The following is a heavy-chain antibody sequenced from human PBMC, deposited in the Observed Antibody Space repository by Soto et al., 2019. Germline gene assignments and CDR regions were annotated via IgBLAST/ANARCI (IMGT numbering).Heavy chain of an antibody. CDR2: INHSGST. V-gene: IGHV4-34*01. CDR1: GGSFSGYY. J-gene: IGHJ3*02. Sequence: ASETLCLTCAGYGGSFSGYYWSWCRQPPGKGLEWIGEINHSGSTNYNPSLKSRVTISVDTSKNQFSLKLSPVTAADTAVYYCAAPYCSGGSCSLDAFEIWGQGTMVIVSS. D-gene: IGHD2-15*01. CDR3: AAPYCSGGSCSLDAFEI.